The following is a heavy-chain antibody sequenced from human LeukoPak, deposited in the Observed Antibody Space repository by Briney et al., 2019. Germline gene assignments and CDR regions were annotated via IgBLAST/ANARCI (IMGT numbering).Heavy chain of an antibody. D-gene: IGHD3-22*01. V-gene: IGHV3-23*01. CDR2: VGGSGGGT. Sequence: GGSLRLSCAASGFTFSNYAMSWVRQAPGKGLEWVSVVGGSGGGTYYADSVKGRFTVSRDNSRNTLYVQMNSLRAEDTAVYYGAKGLGDSIGYYGRPIDYWGQGTLVTVSS. CDR1: GFTFSNYA. CDR3: AKGLGDSIGYYGRPIDY. J-gene: IGHJ4*02.